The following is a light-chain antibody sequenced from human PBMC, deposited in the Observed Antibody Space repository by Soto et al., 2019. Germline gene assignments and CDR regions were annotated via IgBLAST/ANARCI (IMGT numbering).Light chain of an antibody. V-gene: IGLV2-11*01. CDR2: DVS. J-gene: IGLJ2*01. CDR1: SSDVGVYNY. Sequence: QSALTQPRSVSGSPGQSVTISCTGTSSDVGVYNYVSWYQQHPGKAPKLMIYDVSKRPSGVPDRFSGSKSGNTDSLTISGLQAEDEADYYCCSYAGSYVFGGGTKLTVL. CDR3: CSYAGSYV.